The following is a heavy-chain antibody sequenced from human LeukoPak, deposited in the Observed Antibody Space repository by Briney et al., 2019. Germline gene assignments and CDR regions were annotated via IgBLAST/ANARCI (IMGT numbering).Heavy chain of an antibody. V-gene: IGHV3-48*01. CDR1: GFTFSNYG. CDR3: AKDMGRGGDRDD. D-gene: IGHD3-10*01. CDR2: ISSSNI. Sequence: GGSLRLSCAASGFTFSNYGMHWVRQAPGKGLEWVSYISSSNIIYTDSVKGRFTVSRDNSKNTVFLQMNSLRAEDTAMYYCAKDMGRGGDRDDWGRGTLVTVSS. J-gene: IGHJ4*02.